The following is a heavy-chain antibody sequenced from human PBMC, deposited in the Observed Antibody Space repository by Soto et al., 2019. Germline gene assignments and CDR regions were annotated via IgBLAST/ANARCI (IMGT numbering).Heavy chain of an antibody. CDR3: ARFGGGWFDP. CDR1: GGSIISDY. J-gene: IGHJ5*02. V-gene: IGHV4-59*01. D-gene: IGHD3-3*01. Sequence: SETLSLTCTVSGGSIISDYWSWIRQPPGKGLEWIGYIYYSGSTNYNPSLKSRVTISGDTSKNQFSLNLTSVTAADTAVYFCARFGGGWFDPWGQGTLVTVSS. CDR2: IYYSGST.